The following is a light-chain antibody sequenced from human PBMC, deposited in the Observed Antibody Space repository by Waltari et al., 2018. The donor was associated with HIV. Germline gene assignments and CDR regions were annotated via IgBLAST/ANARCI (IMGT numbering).Light chain of an antibody. V-gene: IGLV2-23*02. CDR3: SSYAGGTTWV. CDR1: SSDVGNYNL. Sequence: QSALTQPASVSGSPGQSIAISCTGTSSDVGNYNLVSWYQHHPGKAPRLMIYEVSKRPSGISNRFSGSKSGNMASLIISGLQAEDEADYYCSSYAGGTTWVFGGGTKLTVL. J-gene: IGLJ3*02. CDR2: EVS.